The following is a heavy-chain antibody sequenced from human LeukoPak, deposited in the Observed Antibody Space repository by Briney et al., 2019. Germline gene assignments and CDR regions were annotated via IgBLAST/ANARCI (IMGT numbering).Heavy chain of an antibody. CDR3: ARDGSSSWYYNWFDP. CDR1: GFTFSDHW. V-gene: IGHV3-7*01. Sequence: GGSLRLSCAASGFTFSDHWMSWVRQAPGKGLEWVADIKKDGSEKNQVDSVTISRDNAKNSLYLQMNSLRAEDTAVYYCARDGSSSWYYNWFDPWGQGTLVTVSS. D-gene: IGHD6-13*01. CDR2: IKKDGSEK. J-gene: IGHJ5*02.